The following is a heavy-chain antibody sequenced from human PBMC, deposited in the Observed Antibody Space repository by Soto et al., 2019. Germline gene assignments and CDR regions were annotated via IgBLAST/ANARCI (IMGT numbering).Heavy chain of an antibody. CDR3: ARDLGPAAIVAHYYYMDV. V-gene: IGHV1-8*01. CDR2: MNPNSGNT. D-gene: IGHD2-2*01. Sequence: GASVKVSCKASGYTFTSYDINWVRQATGQGLEWMGWMNPNSGNTGYAQKFQGRVTMTRNTSISTAYMELSSLRSEDTAVYYCARDLGPAAIVAHYYYMDVWGKGTTVTVSS. CDR1: GYTFTSYD. J-gene: IGHJ6*03.